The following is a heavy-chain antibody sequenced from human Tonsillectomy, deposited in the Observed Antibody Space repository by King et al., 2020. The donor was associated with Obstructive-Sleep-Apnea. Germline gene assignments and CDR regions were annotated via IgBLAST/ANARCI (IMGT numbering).Heavy chain of an antibody. CDR3: AKDLDTVVVTAMSDAFDI. J-gene: IGHJ3*02. Sequence: VQLVESGGGVVQPGRSLRLSCAASGFTFSSYGMHWVRQAPGKGLEWGAVISYDGSNKYYADSVKGRFTISRDNSKNTLYLQMNSLRAEDTAVYYCAKDLDTVVVTAMSDAFDIWGQGTMVTVSS. V-gene: IGHV3-30*18. CDR2: ISYDGSNK. CDR1: GFTFSSYG. D-gene: IGHD2-21*02.